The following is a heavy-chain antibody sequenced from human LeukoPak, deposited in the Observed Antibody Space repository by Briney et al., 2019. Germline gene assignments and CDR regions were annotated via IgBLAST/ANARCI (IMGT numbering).Heavy chain of an antibody. CDR3: ARGSIVGASGAFDI. J-gene: IGHJ3*02. V-gene: IGHV1-69*16. CDR2: IIPSLGAA. D-gene: IGHD1-26*01. CDR1: GGTFSSYP. Sequence: SVKVSCKASGGTFSSYPVTWVRQAPGQRLEYMGGIIPSLGAANFVQKCQGRVAMTTDEATTTVYMELSSLTSGDTAVYYCARGSIVGASGAFDIWGQGTMVIVSS.